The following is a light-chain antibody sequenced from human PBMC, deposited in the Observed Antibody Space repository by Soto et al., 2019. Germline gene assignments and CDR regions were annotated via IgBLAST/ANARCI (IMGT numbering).Light chain of an antibody. Sequence: IQLTQSPSSLSASVGDRVTITCRASQGIRNDLGWYQQKPGKAPQRLVFASYNLQSGVPSRFSVSGSGTEFTLPLSRLQPEDFATYYCLQHNSYPRTFGQGTRVEI. CDR3: LQHNSYPRT. V-gene: IGKV1-17*01. J-gene: IGKJ1*01. CDR1: QGIRND. CDR2: ASY.